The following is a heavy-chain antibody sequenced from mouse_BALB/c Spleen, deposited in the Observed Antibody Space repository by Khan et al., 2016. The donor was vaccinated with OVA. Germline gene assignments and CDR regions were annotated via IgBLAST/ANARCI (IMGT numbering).Heavy chain of an antibody. J-gene: IGHJ4*01. V-gene: IGHV2-6-4*01. CDR2: IWGDGNT. D-gene: IGHD2-14*01. CDR1: GFSLSRYN. CDR3: ARTYYRYDGYYAMDY. Sequence: VQLQESGPGLVAPSQSLSITCTVSGFSLSRYNVHWVRQPPGKDLEWRGMIWGDGNTDYNSVLNSRLSISKDNSKSQVFLKMNSLQTDDTAIYYCARTYYRYDGYYAMDYWGQGTSVTVSS.